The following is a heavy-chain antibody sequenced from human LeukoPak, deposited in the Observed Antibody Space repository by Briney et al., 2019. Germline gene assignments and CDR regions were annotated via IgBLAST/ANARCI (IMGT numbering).Heavy chain of an antibody. J-gene: IGHJ6*02. CDR3: AKIGPAAGHYYYYGMDV. CDR2: ISWSSGSI. CDR1: GFTFDDYA. V-gene: IGHV3-9*01. D-gene: IGHD6-13*01. Sequence: QAGGSLRLSCAASGFTFDDYAMHWVRQAPGKGLEWVSGISWSSGSIGYADSVKGRFTISRDNAKNSLYLQMNSLRAEDTALYYCAKIGPAAGHYYYYGMDVWGQGTTVTVSS.